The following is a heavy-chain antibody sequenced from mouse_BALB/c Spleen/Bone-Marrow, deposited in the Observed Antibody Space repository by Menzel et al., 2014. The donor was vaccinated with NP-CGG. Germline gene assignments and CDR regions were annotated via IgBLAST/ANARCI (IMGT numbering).Heavy chain of an antibody. CDR1: GFSLSTSGMG. V-gene: IGHV8-12*01. CDR2: IYWDDDK. J-gene: IGHJ2*01. Sequence: QVTLKECGPGILQPSQTLSLTCSFSGFSLSTSGMGVSWIRQPSGKGLEWLAHIYWDDDKRYNPSLKSRLTISKDTSSNQVFLKITSVDTVDTATYYCSRVTSPFYFDYWGQGTTLIVSS. CDR3: SRVTSPFYFDY. D-gene: IGHD2-2*01.